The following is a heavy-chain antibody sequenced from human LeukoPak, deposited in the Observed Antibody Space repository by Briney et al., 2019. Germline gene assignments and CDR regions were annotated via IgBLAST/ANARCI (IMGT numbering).Heavy chain of an antibody. J-gene: IGHJ4*02. CDR1: GGSFSGYY. V-gene: IGHV4-34*01. CDR3: ARHGEAAGIDY. Sequence: SETLSLTCAVYGGSFSGYYWSWIRQPPGKGLEWIGEISHSGSTYYNPSLKSRVTVSVDTSKSQFSLKLSSVTAADTAVYYCARHGEAAGIDYWGQGTLVTVSS. CDR2: ISHSGST. D-gene: IGHD6-13*01.